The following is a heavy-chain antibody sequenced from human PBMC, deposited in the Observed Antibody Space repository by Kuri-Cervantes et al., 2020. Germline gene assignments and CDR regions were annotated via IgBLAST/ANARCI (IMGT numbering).Heavy chain of an antibody. CDR3: TRVLIRFGRGSWPDI. V-gene: IGHV1-58*01. Sequence: SVKVSCKASGFTFTSSAVQWVRQARGQRLEWIGWIVVGSGNTNYAQKFQERVTITRDMSTSTAYMEVSSLRTEDTAVYFCTRVLIRFGRGSWPDIWGQGTLVTVSS. D-gene: IGHD3-3*01. J-gene: IGHJ4*02. CDR1: GFTFTSSA. CDR2: IVVGSGNT.